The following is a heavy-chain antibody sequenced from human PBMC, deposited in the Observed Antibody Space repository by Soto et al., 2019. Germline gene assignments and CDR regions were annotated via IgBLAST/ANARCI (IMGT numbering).Heavy chain of an antibody. CDR3: ARGGYCSSTSCYNQPSFGMDV. Sequence: EGSLRLSCAASAFTFRSYDMHWVHQATGKGLEWVSAIGTAGDPYYPGSVKGRFTISRENAKNSLYLQMNSLRAGDTAVYYCARGGYCSSTSCYNQPSFGMDVWGQGTTVTVSS. CDR2: IGTAGDP. CDR1: AFTFRSYD. D-gene: IGHD2-2*02. V-gene: IGHV3-13*05. J-gene: IGHJ6*02.